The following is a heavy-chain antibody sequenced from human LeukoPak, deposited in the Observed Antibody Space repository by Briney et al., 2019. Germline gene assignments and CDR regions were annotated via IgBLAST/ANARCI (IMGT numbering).Heavy chain of an antibody. CDR2: ISGSGGGT. D-gene: IGHD3-22*01. Sequence: HPGGSLRLSCAASGFTFSSYAMSWVRQAPGKGLVWVSAISGSGGGTYYADSVKGRFTISRDNSKNTLYLQMNSLRAEDTAVYYCAKAHAFTMIVVVIRYYFHYWVQGTLVTVSS. V-gene: IGHV3-23*01. J-gene: IGHJ4*02. CDR1: GFTFSSYA. CDR3: AKAHAFTMIVVVIRYYFHY.